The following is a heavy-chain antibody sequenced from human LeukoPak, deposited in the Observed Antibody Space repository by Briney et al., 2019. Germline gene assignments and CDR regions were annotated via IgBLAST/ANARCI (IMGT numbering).Heavy chain of an antibody. J-gene: IGHJ4*02. CDR3: AKDRVPCCSGGSCYSADY. CDR2: ISGSGCST. Sequence: GGSLRLSCAASGFTFSSYAMSWVRQAPGKGLEWVSAISGSGCSTYYADSVKGRFTTSRDNSKNTLYLQMNSLRAEDTAVYYCAKDRVPCCSGGSCYSADYWGQGTLVTVSS. V-gene: IGHV3-23*01. CDR1: GFTFSSYA. D-gene: IGHD2-15*01.